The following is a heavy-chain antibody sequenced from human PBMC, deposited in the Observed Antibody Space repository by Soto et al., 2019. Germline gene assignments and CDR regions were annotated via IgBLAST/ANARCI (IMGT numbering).Heavy chain of an antibody. D-gene: IGHD6-13*01. CDR2: IYHSGTT. CDR3: ARDRKRYSSSWSPNYYFDY. Sequence: SETLSLTCAVSDFSISSGHYWGWIRQPPGKGLEWIGSIYHSGTTHNNPSLKSRVTMSVDTSKNQFSLKLSSVTAADTAVYYCARDRKRYSSSWSPNYYFDYWGQGTLVTVSS. V-gene: IGHV4-38-2*02. CDR1: DFSISSGHY. J-gene: IGHJ4*02.